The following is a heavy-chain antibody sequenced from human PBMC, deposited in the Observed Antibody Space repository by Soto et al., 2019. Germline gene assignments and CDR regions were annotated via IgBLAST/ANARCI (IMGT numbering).Heavy chain of an antibody. CDR2: IDPSDSYT. CDR3: ARKYYYDSSGTRDYYGMDV. D-gene: IGHD3-22*01. CDR1: GYSFTSYW. J-gene: IGHJ6*02. Sequence: GESLKISCKGSGYSFTSYWISWVRQMPGKGLEWMGRIDPSDSYTNYSPSFQGHVTISADKSISTAYLQWSSLKASDTAMYYCARKYYYDSSGTRDYYGMDVWGQGTTVTVSS. V-gene: IGHV5-10-1*01.